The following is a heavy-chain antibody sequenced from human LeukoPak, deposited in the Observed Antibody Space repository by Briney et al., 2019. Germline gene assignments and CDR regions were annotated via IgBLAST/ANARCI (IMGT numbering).Heavy chain of an antibody. CDR2: IWYDGSDK. Sequence: GGSLRLSCAASGFTFSNYGMHWVRQAPGKGLEWAAVIWYDGSDKYHADSVKGRFTISRDNSKNTLYLQMNSLRVEDTAVYYCARPVVLGAYLRGAYYFDSWGQGTLVTVSS. CDR3: ARPVVLGAYLRGAYYFDS. V-gene: IGHV3-33*01. J-gene: IGHJ4*02. CDR1: GFTFSNYG. D-gene: IGHD3-16*01.